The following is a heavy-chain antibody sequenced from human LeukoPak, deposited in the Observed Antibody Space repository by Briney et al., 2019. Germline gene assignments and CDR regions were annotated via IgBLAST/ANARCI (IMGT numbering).Heavy chain of an antibody. Sequence: ASVKVSCKASGYTFTGYYMHWVRQAPGQGLEWMGWINPKSGGTNYAQKFQGRVAMTRDTSISTAYMEMSRLRSDDTAVYYCARRGIAAAGTYYYYYMDVWGKGTTVTISS. J-gene: IGHJ6*03. CDR1: GYTFTGYY. V-gene: IGHV1-2*02. D-gene: IGHD6-13*01. CDR2: INPKSGGT. CDR3: ARRGIAAAGTYYYYYMDV.